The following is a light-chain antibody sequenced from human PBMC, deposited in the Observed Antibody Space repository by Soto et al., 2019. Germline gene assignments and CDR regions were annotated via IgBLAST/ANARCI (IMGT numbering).Light chain of an antibody. V-gene: IGKV3-15*01. Sequence: EIVMTQSPATLSVSPGERATLSCRASQSVSSNLAWYQQKPGQAPRLLIYGASTRATGIPARFSGSGSGTEFSPPISSLQSEDFVIYYCQHYNSWPPWTFGQGTKVEIK. J-gene: IGKJ1*01. CDR2: GAS. CDR1: QSVSSN. CDR3: QHYNSWPPWT.